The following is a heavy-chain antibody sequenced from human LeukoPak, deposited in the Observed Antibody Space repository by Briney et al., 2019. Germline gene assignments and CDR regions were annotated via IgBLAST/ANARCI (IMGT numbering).Heavy chain of an antibody. J-gene: IGHJ4*02. V-gene: IGHV1-18*01. D-gene: IGHD3-22*01. Sequence: AASVKVSCKASGYTFTSYGISWVRQAPGQGLEWMRWISAYNGNTNYAQKLQGRVTTTTDTSTSTAYMELRSLRSDDTAVYYCARPYYDSSAPPYDYWGQGTLVTVSS. CDR2: ISAYNGNT. CDR1: GYTFTSYG. CDR3: ARPYYDSSAPPYDY.